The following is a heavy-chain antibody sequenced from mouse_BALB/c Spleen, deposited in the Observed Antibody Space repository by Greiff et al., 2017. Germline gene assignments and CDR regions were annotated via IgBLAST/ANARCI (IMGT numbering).Heavy chain of an antibody. J-gene: IGHJ3*01. Sequence: EVNLVESGGGLVKPGGSLKLSCAASGFTFSSYAMSWVRQTPEKRLEWVASISSGGSTYYPDSVKGRFTISRDNARNILYLQMSSLRSEDTAMYYCARDTTAAYWGQGTLVTVSA. V-gene: IGHV5-6-5*01. CDR2: ISSGGST. CDR3: ARDTTAAY. CDR1: GFTFSSYA. D-gene: IGHD1-3*01.